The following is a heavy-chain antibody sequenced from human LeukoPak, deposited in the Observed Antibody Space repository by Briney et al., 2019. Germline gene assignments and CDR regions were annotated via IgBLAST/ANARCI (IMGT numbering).Heavy chain of an antibody. Sequence: SETLSLTCTVSGGSISSYYWSWIRQPPGKGLEWIGYIYYSGSTNYNPSLKSRVTISVDTSKNQLSLKLSSVTAADTAVYYCARKKGSRTYFDYWGQGTLVTVSS. CDR2: IYYSGST. D-gene: IGHD1-14*01. CDR1: GGSISSYY. V-gene: IGHV4-59*08. J-gene: IGHJ4*02. CDR3: ARKKGSRTYFDY.